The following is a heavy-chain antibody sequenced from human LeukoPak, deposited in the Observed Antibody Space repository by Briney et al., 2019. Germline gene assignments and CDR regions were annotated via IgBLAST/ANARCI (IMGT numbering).Heavy chain of an antibody. J-gene: IGHJ4*02. V-gene: IGHV1-2*02. CDR2: IDAKSGGT. Sequence: GASVKVSCKASGYTFTSYYMHWVRQAPGQGLEWMGWIDAKSGGTKYAQRFQGRVTMTRDTSINTGYMELSSLTSDDTAVYYCARWRGYSSGWSGPFDDWGQGTLVTVSS. CDR1: GYTFTSYY. CDR3: ARWRGYSSGWSGPFDD. D-gene: IGHD6-13*01.